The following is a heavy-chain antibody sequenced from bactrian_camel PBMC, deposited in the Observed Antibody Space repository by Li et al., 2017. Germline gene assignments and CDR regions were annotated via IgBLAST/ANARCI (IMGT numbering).Heavy chain of an antibody. J-gene: IGHJ4*01. CDR1: GFISRGYG. V-gene: IGHV3S10*01. CDR3: AAEFWGLGREYDY. CDR2: IGSDGLA. D-gene: IGHD5*01. Sequence: VQLVESGGGLVQPRGSLRLSCAASGFISRGYGMSWVRQAQGKGLEWVSSIGSDGLAKYADSVKGRFTISQDNAKNTLYLQMNSLKPEDTAVYYCAAEFWGLGREYDYWGQGTQVTVS.